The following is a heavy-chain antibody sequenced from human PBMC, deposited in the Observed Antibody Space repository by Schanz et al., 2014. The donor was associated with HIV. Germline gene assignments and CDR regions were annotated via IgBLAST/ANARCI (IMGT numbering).Heavy chain of an antibody. V-gene: IGHV4-34*01. J-gene: IGHJ4*01. CDR3: ARGDFGGNSVVY. CDR1: GGSFRGYY. Sequence: QVQLQQWGAGLLKPSETLNLTCAVYGGSFRGYYWTWIRQFPGVGLEWIGGVRHTGGTNYNPSLKSRVTMSMDTSKTQFSLKLNSVTAADTAVYFCARGDFGGNSVVYWGHGNLVTVSA. D-gene: IGHD2-21*02. CDR2: VRHTGGT.